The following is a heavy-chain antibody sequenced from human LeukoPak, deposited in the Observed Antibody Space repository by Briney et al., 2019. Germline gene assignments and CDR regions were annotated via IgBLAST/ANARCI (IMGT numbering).Heavy chain of an antibody. CDR3: ARHLPRLGWFDP. V-gene: IGHV4-30-4*01. J-gene: IGHJ5*02. D-gene: IGHD3-16*01. CDR2: IYNSETT. Sequence: SETLSLTCTVSGASISSGDYYWSWIRQPPGKGLEWIGYIYNSETTHYNPSLKGRITFSLDTSKNQLSLKLTSVTAADTAVYYCARHLPRLGWFDPWGQGTLVTVSS. CDR1: GASISSGDYY.